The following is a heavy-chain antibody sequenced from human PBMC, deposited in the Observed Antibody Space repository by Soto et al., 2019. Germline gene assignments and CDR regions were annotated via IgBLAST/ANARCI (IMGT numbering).Heavy chain of an antibody. D-gene: IGHD2-2*01. Sequence: ASVKVSCKASGYTFTSYAMHWVRQAPGQRLEWMGWINAGNGNTKYSQKFQGRVTITRDTSASTAYMELSSLRSEDTAVYYCARDQIGXVVVPAARGGEDYGMDVWGQGTTVTVSS. CDR3: ARDQIGXVVVPAARGGEDYGMDV. CDR2: INAGNGNT. V-gene: IGHV1-3*01. J-gene: IGHJ6*02. CDR1: GYTFTSYA.